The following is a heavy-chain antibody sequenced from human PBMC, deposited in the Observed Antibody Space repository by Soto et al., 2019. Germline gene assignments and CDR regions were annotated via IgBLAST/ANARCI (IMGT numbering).Heavy chain of an antibody. CDR2: INAGSGNT. D-gene: IGHD2-15*01. CDR1: GYTFTSYA. J-gene: IGHJ4*02. CDR3: ARENIVVVVAGIDY. V-gene: IGHV1-3*01. Sequence: QVQLVQSGAEVKKPGASVKVSCKASGYTFTSYAMHWVRQAPGQRLEWMGWINAGSGNTKYSQKFQGRVTITRDTSASTAYMELSSLRSEDTAVYYCARENIVVVVAGIDYWGQGTLVTVSS.